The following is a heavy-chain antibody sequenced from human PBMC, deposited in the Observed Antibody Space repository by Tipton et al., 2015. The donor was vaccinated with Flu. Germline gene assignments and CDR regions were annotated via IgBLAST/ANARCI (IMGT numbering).Heavy chain of an antibody. CDR3: ARSRGSYFSANWFDP. Sequence: TLSLTCTVSGGSISSYYWSWIRRPPGKGLEWIGYIYYSGSTNYNPSLKSRVTISVDTSKNQFSLKLSSVTAADTAVYYCARSRGSYFSANWFDPWGQGTLVTVSS. V-gene: IGHV4-59*08. CDR2: IYYSGST. CDR1: GGSISSYY. D-gene: IGHD1-26*01. J-gene: IGHJ5*02.